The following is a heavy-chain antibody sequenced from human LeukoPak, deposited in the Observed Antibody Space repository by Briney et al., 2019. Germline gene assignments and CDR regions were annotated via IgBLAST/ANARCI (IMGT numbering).Heavy chain of an antibody. J-gene: IGHJ4*02. CDR1: GGSSSGYY. V-gene: IGHV4-34*01. CDR3: ARGPGGGVVPAAMDY. Sequence: SETLSLTCAVYGGSSSGYYWSWIRQPPGKGLEWIGEINHSGSTNYNPSFKSRVTISVDTSKNQFSLKLSSVTAADTAVYYCARGPGGGVVPAAMDYWGQGTLVTVSS. CDR2: INHSGST. D-gene: IGHD2-2*01.